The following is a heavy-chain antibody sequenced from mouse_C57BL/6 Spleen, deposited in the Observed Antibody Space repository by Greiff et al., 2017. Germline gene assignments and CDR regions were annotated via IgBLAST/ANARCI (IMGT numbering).Heavy chain of an antibody. Sequence: QVHVKQPGAELVKPGASVKLSCKASGYTFTSYWMHWVKQRPGQGLEWIGMIHPNSGSTNYNEKFKSKATLTVDKSSSTAYMQLSSLTSEDSAVYYCARERGRNYFDYWGQGTTLTVSS. CDR1: GYTFTSYW. CDR2: IHPNSGST. V-gene: IGHV1-64*01. J-gene: IGHJ2*01. CDR3: ARERGRNYFDY.